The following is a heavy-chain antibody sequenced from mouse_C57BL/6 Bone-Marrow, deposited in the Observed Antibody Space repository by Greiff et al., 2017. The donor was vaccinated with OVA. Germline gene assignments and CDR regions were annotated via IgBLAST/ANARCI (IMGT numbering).Heavy chain of an antibody. CDR2: IYPGSGNT. CDR3: ARGTAQATEAY. D-gene: IGHD3-2*02. Sequence: QVTLKVSGAELVRPGASVKLSCKASGYTFTDYYINWVKQRPGQGLEWIARIYPGSGNTYSNEKFKGKATLTADKSSSTADMQLSSLTSEDSAVYFCARGTAQATEAYWGQGTLVTVSA. J-gene: IGHJ3*01. V-gene: IGHV1-76*01. CDR1: GYTFTDYY.